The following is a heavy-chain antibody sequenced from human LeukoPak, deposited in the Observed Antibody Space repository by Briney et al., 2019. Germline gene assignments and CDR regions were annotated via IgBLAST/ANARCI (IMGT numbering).Heavy chain of an antibody. J-gene: IGHJ6*03. V-gene: IGHV4-59*01. CDR1: GGSISSYY. CDR3: ARDRRSMYYYYMDV. Sequence: SETLSLTCTVSGGSISSYYWSWIRQPPGKGLEWIGYIYYSGSTYYNPSLKSRVTISVDTSKNQFSLKLSSVTAADTAVYYCARDRRSMYYYYMDVWGKGTTVTVSS. CDR2: IYYSGST.